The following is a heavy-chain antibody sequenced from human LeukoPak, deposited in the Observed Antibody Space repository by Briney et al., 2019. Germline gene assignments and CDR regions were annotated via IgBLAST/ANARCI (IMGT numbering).Heavy chain of an antibody. Sequence: SETLSLTCAVYGGSFSGYYWSWIRQPPGKGLEWIGEINHSGSTNYNPSLKSRVTMSVDTSKNQFSLKLSSVTAADTAVYYCAREARRFDYWGQGTLVTVSS. J-gene: IGHJ4*02. CDR3: AREARRFDY. V-gene: IGHV4-34*01. CDR1: GGSFSGYY. CDR2: INHSGST.